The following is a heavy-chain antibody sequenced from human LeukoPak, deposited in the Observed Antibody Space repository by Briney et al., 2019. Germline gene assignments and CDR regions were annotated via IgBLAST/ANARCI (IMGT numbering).Heavy chain of an antibody. J-gene: IGHJ4*02. V-gene: IGHV3-7*03. CDR1: GFTLSKYW. D-gene: IGHD3-10*01. CDR3: AREGLWFGELLPDY. CDR2: INQDGSGK. Sequence: PGGSLRLSCAASGFTLSKYWMSWVRQAPGKGLGWVANINQDGSGKYYVDSVKGRFTISRDNAKNTLYLQMNSLRAEDTAVYYCAREGLWFGELLPDYWGQGTLVTVSS.